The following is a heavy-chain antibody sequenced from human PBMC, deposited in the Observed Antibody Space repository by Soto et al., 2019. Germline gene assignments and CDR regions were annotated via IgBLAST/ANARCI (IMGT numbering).Heavy chain of an antibody. CDR2: ISYDGSNK. Sequence: GGSLRLSCAASGFTFSSYGMHWVRQAPGKGLEWVAVISYDGSNKYYADSVKGRSTISRDNSKNTLYLQMNSLRAEDTAVYYCAKGNYDFCSGYYLDPWGQGTLVTVSS. CDR1: GFTFSSYG. CDR3: AKGNYDFCSGYYLDP. J-gene: IGHJ5*02. D-gene: IGHD3-3*01. V-gene: IGHV3-30*18.